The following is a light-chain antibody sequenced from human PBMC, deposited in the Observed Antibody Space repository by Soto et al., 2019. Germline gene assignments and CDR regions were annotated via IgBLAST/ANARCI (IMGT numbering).Light chain of an antibody. CDR1: QSVGSN. CDR3: QQYNNWPYT. V-gene: IGKV3-15*01. J-gene: IGKJ5*01. Sequence: EIVMTQSRATLSASPGERAPLSCRASQSVGSNLAWYQQKPGQAPRLLIYDASTRATGIPASFSGSGSGTEFTLTIRSLQSEDSAVYYCQQYNNWPYTFGQGTRLEIK. CDR2: DAS.